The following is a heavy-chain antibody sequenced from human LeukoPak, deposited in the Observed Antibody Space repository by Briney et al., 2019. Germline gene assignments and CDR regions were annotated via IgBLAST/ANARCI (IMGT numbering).Heavy chain of an antibody. D-gene: IGHD6-13*01. CDR1: GFTFSSYA. CDR3: ARGLGSSWYGEGFDY. J-gene: IGHJ4*02. Sequence: GGSLRLSCAASGFTFSSYAMHWVRQAPGKGLEYVSAISSNGGSTYYANSVKGRFTISRDNSKNTLYLQMGSLRAEDMAVYYCARGLGSSWYGEGFDYWGQETLVTVSS. V-gene: IGHV3-64*01. CDR2: ISSNGGST.